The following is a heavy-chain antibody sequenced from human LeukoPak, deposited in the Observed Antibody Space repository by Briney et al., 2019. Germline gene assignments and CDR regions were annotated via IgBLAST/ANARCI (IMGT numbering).Heavy chain of an antibody. V-gene: IGHV3-7*01. CDR1: GFTFSSYW. D-gene: IGHD1-26*01. CDR2: IKQDGSEK. J-gene: IGHJ4*02. CDR3: ARSGSDFDC. Sequence: GGSLRLSCAASGFTFSSYWMSWVRQAPGKGLEWVADIKQDGSEKNYVDSVKGRFTISRDNAKNSQYLQINSLRVEDTAVYYCARSGSDFDCWGQGTLVSVSS.